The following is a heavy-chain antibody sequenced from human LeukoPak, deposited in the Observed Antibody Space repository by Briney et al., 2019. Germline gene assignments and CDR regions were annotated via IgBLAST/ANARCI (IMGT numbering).Heavy chain of an antibody. J-gene: IGHJ4*02. CDR1: GGSISSSSYY. Sequence: SETLSLTCTVSGGSISSSSYYCSWIRQPPGKGLEWIGEINHSGSTNYNPSLKSRVTISVDTSKNQFSLKLSSVTAADTAVYYCARGIAAAVYFDYWGQGTLVTVSS. CDR2: INHSGST. D-gene: IGHD6-13*01. V-gene: IGHV4-39*07. CDR3: ARGIAAAVYFDY.